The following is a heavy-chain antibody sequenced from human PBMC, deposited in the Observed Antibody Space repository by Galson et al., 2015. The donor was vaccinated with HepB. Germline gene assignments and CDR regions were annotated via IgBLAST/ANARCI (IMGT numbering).Heavy chain of an antibody. J-gene: IGHJ4*02. Sequence: SLRLSCAASGFTFSLYAMSWVRQVPGKGLEWVSDISGEAGTTRYADSVKGRFTISRDNSKKILYLQMDSLEAEDTAIYFCAKQSDHSWGNYEQWGQGGLVTVSS. CDR3: AKQSDHSWGNYEQ. CDR1: GFTFSLYA. CDR2: ISGEAGTT. V-gene: IGHV3-23*01. D-gene: IGHD3-16*01.